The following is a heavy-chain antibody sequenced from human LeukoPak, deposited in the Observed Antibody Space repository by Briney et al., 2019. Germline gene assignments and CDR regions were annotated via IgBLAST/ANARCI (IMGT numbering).Heavy chain of an antibody. V-gene: IGHV4-59*01. CDR2: IYYSGSI. CDR3: ARDDSNYYDSSGFDY. CDR1: GGSISSYY. Sequence: SETLSLTCTVSGGSISSYYWSWIRQPPRKGLEWIGYIYYSGSINYNPSLKSRVTISVDMSKNQFSLKLTSVTAADTAVYYCARDDSNYYDSSGFDYWGQGTLVTVSS. J-gene: IGHJ4*02. D-gene: IGHD3-22*01.